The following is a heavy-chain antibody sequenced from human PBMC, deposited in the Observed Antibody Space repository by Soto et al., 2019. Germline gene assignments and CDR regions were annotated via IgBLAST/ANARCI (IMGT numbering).Heavy chain of an antibody. CDR1: GGSFSGYY. CDR2: INHSGST. Sequence: SETLSLTCAVYGGSFSGYYWSWIRQPPGKGLEWIGEINHSGSTNYNPSLKSRVTISVDTSKNQFSLKLSSVTAADTAVYYCASRVVVAGPIGYWGQGTLVTVSS. D-gene: IGHD2-15*01. CDR3: ASRVVVAGPIGY. V-gene: IGHV4-34*01. J-gene: IGHJ4*02.